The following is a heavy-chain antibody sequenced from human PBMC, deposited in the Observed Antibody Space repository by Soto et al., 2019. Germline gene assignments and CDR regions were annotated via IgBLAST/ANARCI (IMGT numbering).Heavy chain of an antibody. CDR1: GYTFTRYT. CDR2: INPDNGNT. J-gene: IGHJ5*02. Sequence: QVQLVQSGAEVKKPGASVKISCKASGYTFTRYTMNWVRQAPGQRLEWMGWINPDNGNTKSSQKFKDRVIITRDTSASTAYRDLSSLRSEDTAVYYCARGIATGQLDHWGQGTLVTVSS. V-gene: IGHV1-3*01. D-gene: IGHD2-15*01. CDR3: ARGIATGQLDH.